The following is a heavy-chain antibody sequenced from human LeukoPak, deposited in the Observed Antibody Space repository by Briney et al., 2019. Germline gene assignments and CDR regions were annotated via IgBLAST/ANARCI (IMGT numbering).Heavy chain of an antibody. CDR2: INHSGST. J-gene: IGHJ4*02. V-gene: IGHV4-34*01. CDR3: ARRPLWFGELFSLDY. CDR1: GGSFSGYY. D-gene: IGHD3-10*01. Sequence: SETLSLTCAVFGGSFSGYYWTWIRQPPGKGLEWIGEINHSGSTDYNPSLKSRVFISVDTSRNQFSLKLSSVTAADTATYYCARRPLWFGELFSLDYWGQGTLVTVSS.